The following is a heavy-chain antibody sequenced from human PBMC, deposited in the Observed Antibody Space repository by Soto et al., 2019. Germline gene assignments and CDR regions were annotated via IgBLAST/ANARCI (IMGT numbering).Heavy chain of an antibody. D-gene: IGHD1-1*01. Sequence: QVQLVESGGGVVQPGRSLRLSCAASGFTFSSYGMHWVRQAPGKGLEWVAVIWYDGSNKYYADSVKGRFTISRDNSKNTLYLQMNSLRAEDTAVYYCARDEVPYYYYYYGMDVWGQGTTVTVSS. CDR2: IWYDGSNK. V-gene: IGHV3-33*01. CDR1: GFTFSSYG. J-gene: IGHJ6*02. CDR3: ARDEVPYYYYYYGMDV.